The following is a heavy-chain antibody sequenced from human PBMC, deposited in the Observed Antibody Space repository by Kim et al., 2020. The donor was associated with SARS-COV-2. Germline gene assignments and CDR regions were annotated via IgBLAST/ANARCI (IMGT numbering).Heavy chain of an antibody. D-gene: IGHD5-18*01. V-gene: IGHV3-7*01. CDR1: GFTFRTYW. Sequence: GGSLRLSCVASGFTFRTYWMSWVRQAPGKGLEWVANINQDGTERYYADSMKGRFTIFRDNAGSSLYLQLSSLRVEDTAVFYCARLRLLSGKFNFYFDTWGQGTLAAVSS. CDR2: INQDGTER. J-gene: IGHJ4*02. CDR3: ARLRLLSGKFNFYFDT.